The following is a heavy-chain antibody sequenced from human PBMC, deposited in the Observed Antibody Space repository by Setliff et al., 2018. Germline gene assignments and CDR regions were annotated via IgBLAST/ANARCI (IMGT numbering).Heavy chain of an antibody. D-gene: IGHD1-26*01. V-gene: IGHV1-18*04. CDR1: GYTFTSFG. J-gene: IGHJ5*02. CDR2: ISAYNGNT. CDR3: ARDKWELPNPNWFDP. Sequence: ASVKVSCKASGYTFTSFGLSWVRQAPGQGLEWLGWISAYNGNTNYAQKLQGRVTMTTDTSTSTAYMELRSLRSDDTAVYYCARDKWELPNPNWFDPWGQGTLVTVSS.